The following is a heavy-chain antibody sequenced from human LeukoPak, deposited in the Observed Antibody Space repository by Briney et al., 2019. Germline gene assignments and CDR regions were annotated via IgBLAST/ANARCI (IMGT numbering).Heavy chain of an antibody. CDR3: ARGPQWRGDYYYMDV. J-gene: IGHJ6*03. V-gene: IGHV1-8*01. CDR1: GYSFTNFD. Sequence: ASVNVSCKASGYSFTNFDINWVPQATGQGLEWMGWMNPNSGNKGYAQKFQGRVTMTMNTSITTAYMELSSLRSEDTAVYYCARGPQWRGDYYYMDVWGRGTTVTVSS. D-gene: IGHD6-19*01. CDR2: MNPNSGNK.